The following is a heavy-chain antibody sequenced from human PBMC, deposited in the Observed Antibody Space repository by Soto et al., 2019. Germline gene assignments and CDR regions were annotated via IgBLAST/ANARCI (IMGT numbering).Heavy chain of an antibody. J-gene: IGHJ4*02. CDR2: ISSSSSYI. CDR3: ARGPLGFGELIY. V-gene: IGHV3-21*01. Sequence: GGSLRLSCAASGFTFSSYSMNWVRQAPGKGLEWVSSISSSSSYIYYADSVKGRFTISRDNAKNSLYLQMNSLRAEDTAVYYCARGPLGFGELIYWGQGTLVTVSS. D-gene: IGHD3-10*01. CDR1: GFTFSSYS.